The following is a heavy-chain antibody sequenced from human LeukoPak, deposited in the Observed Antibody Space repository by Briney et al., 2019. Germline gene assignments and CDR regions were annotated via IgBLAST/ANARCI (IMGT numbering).Heavy chain of an antibody. CDR3: ARDGSGGYMKNWFDP. V-gene: IGHV1-18*01. D-gene: IGHD3-10*01. CDR2: ISAYNGNT. Sequence: ASVTVSCTASGYTFTSYGISWVRQAPGQGLEWMGWISAYNGNTNYAQKLQGRVTMTTDTSTSTAYMELRSLRSDDTAVYYCARDGSGGYMKNWFDPWGQGTLVTVSS. CDR1: GYTFTSYG. J-gene: IGHJ5*02.